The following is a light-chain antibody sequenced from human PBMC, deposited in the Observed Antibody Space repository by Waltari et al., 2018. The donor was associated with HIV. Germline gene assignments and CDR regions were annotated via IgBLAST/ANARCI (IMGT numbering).Light chain of an antibody. CDR2: EVS. CDR3: SSYTSSSTPYV. J-gene: IGLJ1*01. V-gene: IGLV2-14*01. CDR1: SSDVGGYNY. Sequence: QSALTPPASVSGSPGQSITISCTGTSSDVGGYNYVSWYQQHPGKAPKLMIYEVSTRPSGVSNRVSGSKSGNTASRTISGLQAEDEADYYCSSYTSSSTPYVFGTGTKVTVL.